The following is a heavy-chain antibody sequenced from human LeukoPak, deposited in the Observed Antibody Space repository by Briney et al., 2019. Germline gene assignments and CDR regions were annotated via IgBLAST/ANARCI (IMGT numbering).Heavy chain of an antibody. CDR1: GYTFTGYY. Sequence: ASVKVSCKASGYTFTGYYMHWVRQAPGQGLEWMGWINPNSGGTNYAQKFQGRVTMTRDTSISTAYMELSRLRSDDTAVYYCARGIWGYYYDSSGYYYEEDDYWGQGTLVTVSS. J-gene: IGHJ4*02. V-gene: IGHV1-2*02. CDR2: INPNSGGT. D-gene: IGHD3-22*01. CDR3: ARGIWGYYYDSSGYYYEEDDY.